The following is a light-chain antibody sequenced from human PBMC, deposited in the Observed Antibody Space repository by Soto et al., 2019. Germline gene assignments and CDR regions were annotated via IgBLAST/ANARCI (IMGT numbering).Light chain of an antibody. CDR3: QQRSNWPPLYT. CDR1: QSVSSY. CDR2: DAS. V-gene: IGKV3-11*01. J-gene: IGKJ2*01. Sequence: EIVLTQSPATLSLSPGERATLSCRASQSVSSYLAWYQQKPGQDPRLLIYDASNRATGIPARFSSSGSGTDFSPPISSLVPDDFAVFYCQQRSNWPPLYTFGQGTKLEIK.